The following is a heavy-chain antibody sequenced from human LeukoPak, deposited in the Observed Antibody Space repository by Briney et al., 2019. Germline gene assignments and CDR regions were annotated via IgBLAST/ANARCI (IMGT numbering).Heavy chain of an antibody. D-gene: IGHD2-2*01. CDR3: ARGRSSSSYDAFDI. J-gene: IGHJ3*02. V-gene: IGHV1-2*02. CDR1: GYTFTSYD. Sequence: ASVKVSCKASGYTFTSYDINWVRQATGQGLEWMGWINPNSGDTNYAQKFQGRVTMTRDTSISTAYMEVSRLRSDDTAVFYCARGRSSSSYDAFDIWGQGTMVTVSS. CDR2: INPNSGDT.